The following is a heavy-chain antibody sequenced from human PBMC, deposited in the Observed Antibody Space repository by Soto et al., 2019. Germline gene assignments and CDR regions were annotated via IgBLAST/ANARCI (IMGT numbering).Heavy chain of an antibody. V-gene: IGHV1-18*01. Sequence: ASVKVSCKASGYTFTSYGISWVRQAPGQGLEWMGWISAYNGNTNYAQKLQGRVNMTTDTSTSTAYMELRSLRSDYTAVYYCARALTTVTTVGWFDPWGQGTLVTVSS. J-gene: IGHJ5*02. D-gene: IGHD4-17*01. CDR2: ISAYNGNT. CDR1: GYTFTSYG. CDR3: ARALTTVTTVGWFDP.